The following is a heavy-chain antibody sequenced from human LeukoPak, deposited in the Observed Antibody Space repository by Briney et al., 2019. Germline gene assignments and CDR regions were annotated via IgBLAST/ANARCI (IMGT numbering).Heavy chain of an antibody. CDR2: INHSGST. CDR3: ARVQTTHLTRVFNSGYAYYYYYMDV. CDR1: GGSFSGYY. D-gene: IGHD5-12*01. Sequence: PSETLSLTCAVYGGSFSGYYWSWIRQPPGKGLEWIGEINHSGSTNYNPSLKSRVTISVDTSKNQFSLKLSSVTAADTAVYYCARVQTTHLTRVFNSGYAYYYYYMDVWGKGTTVTVSS. J-gene: IGHJ6*03. V-gene: IGHV4-34*01.